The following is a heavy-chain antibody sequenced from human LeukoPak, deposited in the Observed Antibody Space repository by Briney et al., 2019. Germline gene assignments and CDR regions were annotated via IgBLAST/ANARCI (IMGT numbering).Heavy chain of an antibody. CDR2: ISYDGSNK. Sequence: GGSLRLSCAASGFTFSSYAMHWVRQAPGKGLEWVAVISYDGSNKYYADSVKGRFTISRDNSKNTLYLQMNSLRAEDTAVYYCAKEGTYCGGDCYLFDYWGQGTLVTVSS. CDR3: AKEGTYCGGDCYLFDY. V-gene: IGHV3-30*04. D-gene: IGHD2-21*02. CDR1: GFTFSSYA. J-gene: IGHJ4*02.